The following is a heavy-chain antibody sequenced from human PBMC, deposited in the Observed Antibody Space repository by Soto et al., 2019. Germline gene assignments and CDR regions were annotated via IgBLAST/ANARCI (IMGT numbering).Heavy chain of an antibody. CDR3: ARDGIPVVAATLGPNWFDP. CDR1: GYTFTSYG. CDR2: ISAYNGNT. Sequence: ASVKVSCKASGYTFTSYGISWVRQAPGQGLEWMGWISAYNGNTNYAQKLQGRATMTTDTSTSTAYMELRSLRSDDTAVCYCARDGIPVVAATLGPNWFDPWGQGTLVTVSS. J-gene: IGHJ5*02. V-gene: IGHV1-18*04. D-gene: IGHD2-15*01.